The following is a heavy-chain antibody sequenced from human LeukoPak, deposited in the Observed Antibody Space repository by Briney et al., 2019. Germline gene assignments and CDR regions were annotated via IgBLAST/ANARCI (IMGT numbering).Heavy chain of an antibody. CDR2: IYHSGST. Sequence: PSETLSLTCAVSGGSISSSNWWSWVRQPPGKGLEWIGEIYHSGSTNYNPSLKSRVTISVDKSKNQFSLKLSSVTAADTAVYYCARAGYCSSTSCYLPDNWFDPWGQGTLVTVSS. CDR1: GGSISSSNW. J-gene: IGHJ5*02. CDR3: ARAGYCSSTSCYLPDNWFDP. D-gene: IGHD2-2*03. V-gene: IGHV4-4*02.